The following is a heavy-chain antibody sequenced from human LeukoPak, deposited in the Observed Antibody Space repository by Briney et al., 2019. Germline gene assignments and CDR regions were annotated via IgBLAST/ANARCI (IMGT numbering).Heavy chain of an antibody. CDR1: GFTFGDYG. D-gene: IGHD2-2*02. CDR3: ARYGFYCSSTSCYIFDN. Sequence: GGSLRLSCAASGFTFGDYGMSWVRQAPGKGLEWVSGINWNGGTIGYADSVKGRFTISRDNAKNSLYLQMNSLRAEDTALYYCARYGFYCSSTSCYIFDNWGQGTLVTVSS. V-gene: IGHV3-20*04. CDR2: INWNGGTI. J-gene: IGHJ4*02.